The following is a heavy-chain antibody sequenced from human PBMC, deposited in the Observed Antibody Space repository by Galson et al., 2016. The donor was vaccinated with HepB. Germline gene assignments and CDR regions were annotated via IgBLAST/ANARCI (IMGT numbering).Heavy chain of an antibody. CDR3: ARSPKQLTNVFLMYYGPSWLDH. CDR1: GGSLRDFY. Sequence: SETLSLTCAVYGGSLRDFYWTWIRQIPGKGLQWIGEINHLGSTNYNPSLKSRITMSLDTSKDQFSLKLSSVTAADTALYYCARSPKQLTNVFLMYYGPSWLDHWGQGTLVTVSS. J-gene: IGHJ5*02. CDR2: INHLGST. D-gene: IGHD3-10*01. V-gene: IGHV4-34*10.